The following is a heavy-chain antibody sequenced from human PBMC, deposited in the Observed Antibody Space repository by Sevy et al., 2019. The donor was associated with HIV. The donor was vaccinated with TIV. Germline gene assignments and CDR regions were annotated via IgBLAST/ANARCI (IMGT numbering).Heavy chain of an antibody. V-gene: IGHV3-30*04. D-gene: IGHD3-9*01. Sequence: GGSLRLSCAASGFTFSSYAMHWVRQAPGKGLEWVAVISYDGSNKYYADSVKGRFTISRDNSKNTLYLQMNSLRAEDTDVYYCARVAEIRAYYDILTGSYYFDYWGQGTLVTVSS. J-gene: IGHJ4*02. CDR1: GFTFSSYA. CDR2: ISYDGSNK. CDR3: ARVAEIRAYYDILTGSYYFDY.